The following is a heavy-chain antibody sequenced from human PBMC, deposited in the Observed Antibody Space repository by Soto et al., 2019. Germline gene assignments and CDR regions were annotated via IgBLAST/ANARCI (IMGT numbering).Heavy chain of an antibody. Sequence: GASVKVSCKASGYTFTGHYIHWVRQAPEQGPEWMGEIGPESGATRYAQRCQGRVTMTRDMSITTVYMELNNLSPDGTAVYYCGRGRSWQIVVLYWAQGTTVTVSS. CDR3: GRGRSWQIVVLY. J-gene: IGHJ4*02. D-gene: IGHD3-22*01. CDR2: IGPESGAT. CDR1: GYTFTGHY. V-gene: IGHV1-2*02.